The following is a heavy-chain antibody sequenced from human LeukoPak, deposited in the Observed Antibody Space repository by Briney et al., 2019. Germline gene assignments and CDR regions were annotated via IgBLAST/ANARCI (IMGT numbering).Heavy chain of an antibody. D-gene: IGHD3-22*01. CDR3: ARASRRYYYDSSGYLGY. Sequence: SGGSLRLSCAASGFTFSSYSMNWVRQAPGKGLEWVSYISSSSSTIYYADSVKGRFTISRDNAKNSLYLQMNSLRAEDTAVYYCARASRRYYYDSSGYLGYWGQGTLVTVSS. CDR2: ISSSSSTI. CDR1: GFTFSSYS. J-gene: IGHJ4*02. V-gene: IGHV3-48*01.